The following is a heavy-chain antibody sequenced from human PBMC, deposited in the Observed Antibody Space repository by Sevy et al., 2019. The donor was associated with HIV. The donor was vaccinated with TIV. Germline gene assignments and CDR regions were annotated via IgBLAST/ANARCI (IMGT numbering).Heavy chain of an antibody. Sequence: GGSLRLSCAASGFTFSSYAMHWVRQAPGKGLEWVAVISYDGSNKYYADSVKGRFTISRDNSKNTLYLQMNSLRAEDTAEYYCAREGSPWGQRTLVTVSS. V-gene: IGHV3-30*04. CDR2: ISYDGSNK. J-gene: IGHJ5*02. CDR3: AREGSP. CDR1: GFTFSSYA.